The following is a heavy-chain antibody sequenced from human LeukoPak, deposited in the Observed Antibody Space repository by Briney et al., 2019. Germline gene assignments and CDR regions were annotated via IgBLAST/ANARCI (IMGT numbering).Heavy chain of an antibody. V-gene: IGHV3-23*01. Sequence: GGSLRPSCAASGFTVSSNYMSWVRQAPGKGLEWVSAISGSGGSTYYADSVKGRFTISRDNSKNTLYLQMNSLRAEDTAVYYCAALPPTYYYDSSGLTGFFQHWGQGTLVTVSS. CDR2: ISGSGGST. D-gene: IGHD3-22*01. CDR1: GFTVSSNY. J-gene: IGHJ1*01. CDR3: AALPPTYYYDSSGLTGFFQH.